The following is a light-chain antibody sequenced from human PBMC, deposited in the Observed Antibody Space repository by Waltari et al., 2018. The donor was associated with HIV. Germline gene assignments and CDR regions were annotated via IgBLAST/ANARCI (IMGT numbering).Light chain of an antibody. V-gene: IGLV3-1*01. CDR2: QDR. Sequence: SYELTQPPSVSVSPGQTASITCSGDKLGDKHACWYQQKPGQSPVLVLYQDRTRPSGIPERFSGSNSGNTATLTISGTQAMDEADYYCQAWDSNTGVFGGGTKLTVL. CDR1: KLGDKH. J-gene: IGLJ3*02. CDR3: QAWDSNTGV.